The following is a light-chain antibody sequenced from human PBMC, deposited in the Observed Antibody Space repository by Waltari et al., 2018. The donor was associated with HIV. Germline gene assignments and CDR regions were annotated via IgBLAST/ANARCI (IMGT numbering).Light chain of an antibody. V-gene: IGLV3-21*04. J-gene: IGLJ2*01. CDR3: QVWDSSSDQGV. CDR2: DDS. Sequence: SYVLTQPPSVSVAPGETATISCWGNDLGSKSVHWYQQSPGQAPLLVIYDDSDRPSGIPDRFSASKFGNTATLTISRVEAGDEADYYCQVWDSSSDQGVFGGGTKLTVL. CDR1: DLGSKS.